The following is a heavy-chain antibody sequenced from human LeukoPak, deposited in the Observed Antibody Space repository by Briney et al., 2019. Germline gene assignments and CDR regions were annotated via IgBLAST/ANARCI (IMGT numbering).Heavy chain of an antibody. D-gene: IGHD2-2*01. Sequence: PSQTLSLTCTVSGGSISSGSYYWSWIRQPAGKGLEWIGRIYTSGSTNYNPSLKSRVTISVDTSKNQFSLKLSSVTAADTAVYYCATTVVPASLVYYYYMDVWGKGTTVTISS. V-gene: IGHV4-61*02. CDR3: ATTVVPASLVYYYYMDV. CDR2: IYTSGST. CDR1: GGSISSGSYY. J-gene: IGHJ6*03.